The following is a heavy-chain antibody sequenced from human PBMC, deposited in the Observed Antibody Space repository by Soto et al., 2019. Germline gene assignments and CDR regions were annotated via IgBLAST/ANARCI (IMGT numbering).Heavy chain of an antibody. CDR2: INPSGGST. CDR1: GYTFTSYY. D-gene: IGHD5-18*01. V-gene: IGHV1-46*01. CDR3: ARTEDSYGYGDYYYGMDV. Sequence: ASVKVSCKASGYTFTSYYMHWVRQAPGQGLERMGIINPSGGSTSYAQKFQGRVTMTRDTSTSTVYMELSSLRSEDTAVYYCARTEDSYGYGDYYYGMDVWGQGTTVTVSS. J-gene: IGHJ6*02.